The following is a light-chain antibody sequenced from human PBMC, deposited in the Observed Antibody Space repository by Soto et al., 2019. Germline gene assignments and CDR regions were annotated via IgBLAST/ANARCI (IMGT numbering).Light chain of an antibody. CDR1: QSIARH. Sequence: DIPMTQSPSSLSASVGDRVTITCRASQSIARHLHWCQQKPGKAPKLLIYAASSLQSGVPSRFSGSGSGTDFTLTISSLQPEDFATYYCQQSFSTPLTFGGGTKVEI. J-gene: IGKJ4*01. V-gene: IGKV1-39*01. CDR3: QQSFSTPLT. CDR2: AAS.